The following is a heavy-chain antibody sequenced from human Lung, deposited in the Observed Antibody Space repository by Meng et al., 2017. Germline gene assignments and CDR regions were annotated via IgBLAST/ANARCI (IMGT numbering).Heavy chain of an antibody. J-gene: IGHJ6*02. D-gene: IGHD5-18*01. V-gene: IGHV4-61*01. CDR3: ASRRGYSYGYVVNGMDV. Sequence: SETLSLTCTVSGGSVSTGSYYWSCIRQPLGKGLEWIGYISNGGSSNYNSSLKSRVTISVDTSKNQFSLKLSSVTVADTAVYYCASRRGYSYGYVVNGMDVCGQGITVVASS. CDR1: GGSVSTGSYY. CDR2: ISNGGSS.